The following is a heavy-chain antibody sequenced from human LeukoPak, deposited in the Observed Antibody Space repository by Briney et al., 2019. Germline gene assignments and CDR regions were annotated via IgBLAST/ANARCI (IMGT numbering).Heavy chain of an antibody. Sequence: SETLSLTFTVSGGSISSYYWSWIRQPPGKGLEWIGYIYYSGSTNYNPSLKSRVTISVDTSKNQFSLKLSSVTAADTAVYYCARVQLLRGFDYWGQGTLVTVSS. CDR2: IYYSGST. CDR1: GGSISSYY. CDR3: ARVQLLRGFDY. D-gene: IGHD5-24*01. V-gene: IGHV4-59*01. J-gene: IGHJ4*02.